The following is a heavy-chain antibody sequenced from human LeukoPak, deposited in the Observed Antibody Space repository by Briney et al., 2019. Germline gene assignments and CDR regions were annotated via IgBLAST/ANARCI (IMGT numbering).Heavy chain of an antibody. CDR3: ASRAGSGSYYDAFDI. D-gene: IGHD3-10*01. J-gene: IGHJ3*02. Sequence: GGSLRLSCAASGFTFSSYWMSWVRQAPGKGLEWVSVIYSGGSTYYADSVKGRFTISRDNSKNTLYLQMNSLRAEDTAVYYCASRAGSGSYYDAFDIWGQGTMVTVSS. V-gene: IGHV3-53*01. CDR2: IYSGGST. CDR1: GFTFSSYW.